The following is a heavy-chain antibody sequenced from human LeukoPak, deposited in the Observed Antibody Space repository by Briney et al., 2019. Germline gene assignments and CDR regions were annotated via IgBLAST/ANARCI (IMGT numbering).Heavy chain of an antibody. CDR1: GGSFTSDNYY. CDR2: IYASGNT. V-gene: IGHV4-61*02. CDR3: ARDQGYGDYIYDS. J-gene: IGHJ5*02. D-gene: IGHD4-17*01. Sequence: SETLFLTCTVSGGSFTSDNYYWSWIRQPAGKGLEWIGRIYASGNTNYNPYLKSRITISVDTSKNQFSLKLTSVTAADTAVYYCARDQGYGDYIYDSWGPRTLVTVSS.